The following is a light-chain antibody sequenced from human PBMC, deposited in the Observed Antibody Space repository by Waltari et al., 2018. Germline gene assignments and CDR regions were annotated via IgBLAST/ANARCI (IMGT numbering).Light chain of an antibody. CDR2: DAS. J-gene: IGKJ1*01. CDR3: QQYHNWPPWT. V-gene: IGKV3D-15*01. CDR1: QSVTSN. Sequence: EIVMTQSPATLSVSPGEGATLSCRASQSVTSNLAWYQLKPGQAPRLVIYDASSRATGIPARFSGSGSGTEFTLTISSLQSEDFAVYYCQQYHNWPPWTFGQGTKVEI.